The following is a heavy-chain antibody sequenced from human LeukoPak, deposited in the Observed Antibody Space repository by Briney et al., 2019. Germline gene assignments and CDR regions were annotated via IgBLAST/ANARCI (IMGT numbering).Heavy chain of an antibody. CDR1: GGSFSGYY. J-gene: IGHJ4*02. CDR2: INHSGST. D-gene: IGHD6-19*01. CDR3: ARAANIAVAGTGDYFDY. Sequence: SETLSLTCAVYGGSFSGYYWSWIRQPPGKGPEWIGEINHSGSTNYNPSLKSRVTISVDKSKNQFSLKLSSVTAADTAVYYCARAANIAVAGTGDYFDYWGQGTLVTVSS. V-gene: IGHV4-34*01.